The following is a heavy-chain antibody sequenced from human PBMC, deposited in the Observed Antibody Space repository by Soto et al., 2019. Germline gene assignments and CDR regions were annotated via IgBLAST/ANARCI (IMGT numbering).Heavy chain of an antibody. CDR1: GFRFSIYS. Sequence: EVPLVESGGNLVQPGGSLRLSCAASGFRFSIYSMNWVRQAPGKGLEWSAYITSDTKTIKYADSVRGRFTISRDNGKNSVYLQMNSRRDEDTAVYYCAGSVEGHFDYWGQGTVVTVSA. J-gene: IGHJ4*02. V-gene: IGHV3-48*02. CDR3: AGSVEGHFDY. D-gene: IGHD6-19*01. CDR2: ITSDTKTI.